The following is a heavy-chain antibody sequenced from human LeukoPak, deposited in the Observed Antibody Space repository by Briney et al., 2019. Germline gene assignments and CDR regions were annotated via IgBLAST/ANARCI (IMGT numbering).Heavy chain of an antibody. D-gene: IGHD6-19*01. V-gene: IGHV4-59*01. CDR1: GGSISSYY. CDR2: VYYTGST. Sequence: SETLSLTCTVSGGSISSYYWSWVRQPPGKGLEWIGFVYYTGSTNYSPSLKSRVTISVDTSKNQFSLKLSTVTAADTAVYYCARGIAVAGTLIYYYYYYMDVWGKGTTVTISS. CDR3: ARGIAVAGTLIYYYYYYMDV. J-gene: IGHJ6*03.